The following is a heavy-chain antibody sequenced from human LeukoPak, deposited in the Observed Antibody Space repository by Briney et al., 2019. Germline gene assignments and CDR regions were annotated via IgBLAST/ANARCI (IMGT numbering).Heavy chain of an antibody. Sequence: GGSLRLSCVASGFIFRDYTMNWVRQTPGKGLEWVSAINRGGSYMAYADSVKGRFTVSRDNAKNSLFLQMNNLRVGDTAVYFCAREVLIVLAPAANTIDYWGQGTRVTVSS. CDR3: AREVLIVLAPAANTIDY. J-gene: IGHJ4*02. D-gene: IGHD2-2*01. V-gene: IGHV3-21*01. CDR1: GFIFRDYT. CDR2: INRGGSYM.